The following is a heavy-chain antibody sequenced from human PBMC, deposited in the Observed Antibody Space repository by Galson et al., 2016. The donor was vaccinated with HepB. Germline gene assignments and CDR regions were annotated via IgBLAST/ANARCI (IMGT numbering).Heavy chain of an antibody. V-gene: IGHV3-53*01. CDR3: AKDGAFSDTWYTRVMHAFEI. D-gene: IGHD3-3*02. CDR1: GFLVSSSF. J-gene: IGHJ3*02. CDR2: MYPRGDT. Sequence: SLRLSCAASGFLVSSSFMSWVRQTPGTGLEWVTVMYPRGDTHYSDSVRGRFTISRDNSRNSMSLQMTNLRAEDTAVYYCAKDGAFSDTWYTRVMHAFEIWGQGTMVTVSS.